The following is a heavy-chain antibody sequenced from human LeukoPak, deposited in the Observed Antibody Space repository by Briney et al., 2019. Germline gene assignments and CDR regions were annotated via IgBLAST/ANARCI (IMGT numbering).Heavy chain of an antibody. Sequence: GGSLRLSRAASGFTLSSYALSCVRQAPGKGLGWVAVISYDGSNKYYADSVKGRFTISRDNSKNTLYLQMNSLRAEDTAVYYCARDRKHIVVVTAIPKPADYWGQGTLVTVSS. V-gene: IGHV3-30-3*01. D-gene: IGHD2-21*02. CDR2: ISYDGSNK. CDR3: ARDRKHIVVVTAIPKPADY. J-gene: IGHJ4*02. CDR1: GFTLSSYA.